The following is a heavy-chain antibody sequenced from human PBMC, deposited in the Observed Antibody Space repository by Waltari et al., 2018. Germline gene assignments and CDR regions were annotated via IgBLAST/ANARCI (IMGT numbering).Heavy chain of an antibody. Sequence: QVQLVQSGAAVKKPGSSVKVSCQASGGTFSRYTLSWVRQAPGQGLEWMGRIIPILGIANYAQKFQGRVTITADKSTSTAYMELSSLRSEDTAVYYCARAEYSSSSYAFDIWGQGTMVTVSS. CDR3: ARAEYSSSSYAFDI. D-gene: IGHD6-6*01. J-gene: IGHJ3*02. V-gene: IGHV1-69*02. CDR2: IIPILGIA. CDR1: GGTFSRYT.